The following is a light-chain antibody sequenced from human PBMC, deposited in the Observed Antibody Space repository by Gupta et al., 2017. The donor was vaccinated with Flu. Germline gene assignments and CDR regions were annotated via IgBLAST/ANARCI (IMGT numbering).Light chain of an antibody. Sequence: EIVLTQSPATLSLSPGERATLSCRASQSVSSYLAGYQQKPGQAPRLLIYDAYNRATGIPARFSGSGSGTDFTLTSRSLETEDFEVYDCQQRSNWTFGQGTKVEIK. CDR1: QSVSSY. V-gene: IGKV3-11*01. CDR3: QQRSNWT. CDR2: DAY. J-gene: IGKJ1*01.